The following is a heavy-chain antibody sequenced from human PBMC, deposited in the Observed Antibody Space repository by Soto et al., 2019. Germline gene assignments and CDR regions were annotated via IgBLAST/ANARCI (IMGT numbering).Heavy chain of an antibody. V-gene: IGHV3-7*01. J-gene: IGHJ4*02. CDR3: AREKRANGYFDY. CDR1: GFTLSAYW. Sequence: EVQLVESGGALVQTGGSLRLSCAASGFTLSAYWMSWVRQAPGKGLEWVANIKQAGSEKYYVDSVNDRFIISRDDAKNSLFLEVNSLRVEDTAVYYCAREKRANGYFDYWGQGTLVTVSS. D-gene: IGHD6-25*01. CDR2: IKQAGSEK.